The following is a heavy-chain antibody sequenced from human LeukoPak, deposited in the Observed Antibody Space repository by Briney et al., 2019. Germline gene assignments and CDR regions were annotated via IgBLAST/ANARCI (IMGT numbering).Heavy chain of an antibody. V-gene: IGHV4-61*02. CDR1: GGSISSGSYY. CDR2: IYTSGST. D-gene: IGHD1-1*01. J-gene: IGHJ3*02. Sequence: SETLSLTCTVSGGSISSGSYYWSWIRQPAGKGLEWIGRIYTSGSTNYNPSLKSRVTISVDTSKNQFSLKLSSVTAADTAVYYCVAPTVATISEDAFDIWGQGTMVTVSS. CDR3: VAPTVATISEDAFDI.